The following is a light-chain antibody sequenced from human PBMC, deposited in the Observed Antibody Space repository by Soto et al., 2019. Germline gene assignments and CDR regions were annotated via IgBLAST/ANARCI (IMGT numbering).Light chain of an antibody. J-gene: IGKJ2*01. CDR2: DAS. CDR1: QTASSSH. CDR3: QQYGRSPYT. V-gene: IGKV3-20*01. Sequence: EIVLTHSPFALSLSPGERDPLSCRXSQTASSSHLAWYQQKPGQAPRLLIYDASSRATGISDRFSGSGSGTDFTLTISRLEPEDFAVYYCQQYGRSPYTFGQGTKVDIK.